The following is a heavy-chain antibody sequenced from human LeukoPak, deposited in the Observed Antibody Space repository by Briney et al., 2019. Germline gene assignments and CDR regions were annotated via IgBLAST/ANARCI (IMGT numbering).Heavy chain of an antibody. CDR2: IYYSGST. J-gene: IGHJ4*02. CDR1: GDSISSSSSY. Sequence: NPSETLSLTCTVSGDSISSSSSYWGWIRQPPGEELEWIGSIYYSGSTYYNTSLKSRVTISVDTSKNQFSLKLSSVTAADTAVYYCARDFVREAGSWGQGTLVTVSS. CDR3: ARDFVREAGS. D-gene: IGHD2-8*01. V-gene: IGHV4-39*07.